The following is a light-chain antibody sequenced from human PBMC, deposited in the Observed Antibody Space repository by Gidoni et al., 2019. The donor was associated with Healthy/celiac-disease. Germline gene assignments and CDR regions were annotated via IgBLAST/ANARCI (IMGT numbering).Light chain of an antibody. CDR2: AAS. CDR1: QGISSY. CDR3: QQLNSYLFT. V-gene: IGKV1-9*01. Sequence: DIQLTQSPSFLSASVGDRVTITCRASQGISSYLAWYQQKPGKAPKLLLYAASTLQSGVPSRFSGSGSGTEFTLTISSLQPEDFATYYCQQLNSYLFTFGPGTKVDIK. J-gene: IGKJ3*01.